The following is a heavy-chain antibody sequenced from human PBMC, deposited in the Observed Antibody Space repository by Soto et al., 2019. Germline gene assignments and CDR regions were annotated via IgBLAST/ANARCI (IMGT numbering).Heavy chain of an antibody. Sequence: ASVKVSCKASGYTFTSYGISWVRQAPGQGLEWMGWISAYNGNTNYAQKLQGRVTMTTDTSTSTAYMELRSLRSDDTAVYYCARDAHDRALIVVVIPFDYWGQGTLVTVPS. D-gene: IGHD3-22*01. CDR3: ARDAHDRALIVVVIPFDY. CDR2: ISAYNGNT. V-gene: IGHV1-18*04. CDR1: GYTFTSYG. J-gene: IGHJ4*02.